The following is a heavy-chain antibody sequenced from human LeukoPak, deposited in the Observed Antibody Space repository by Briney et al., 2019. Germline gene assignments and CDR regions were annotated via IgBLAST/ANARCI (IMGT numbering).Heavy chain of an antibody. V-gene: IGHV3-48*01. CDR1: GFTFSSYS. CDR2: ISSSSSTI. J-gene: IGHJ5*02. CDR3: ARDLVDTAMVRINWFDP. Sequence: PGGSLRLSCAASGFTFSSYSMNWVRQAPGKGLEWASYISSSSSTIYYADSVKGRFTISRDNAKNSLYLQMNSLRAEDTAVYYCARDLVDTAMVRINWFDPWGQGTLVTVSS. D-gene: IGHD5-18*01.